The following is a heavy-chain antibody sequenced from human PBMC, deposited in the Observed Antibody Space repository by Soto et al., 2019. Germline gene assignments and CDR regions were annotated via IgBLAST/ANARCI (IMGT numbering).Heavy chain of an antibody. D-gene: IGHD3-10*01. CDR1: GFSFSDYY. CDR2: ISYDGSNK. CDR3: TTHITMVRGVGGMDV. J-gene: IGHJ6*04. V-gene: IGHV3-30*03. Sequence: PGGSLRLSCAASGFSFSDYYMSWIRQAPGKGLEWVAVISYDGSNKYYADSVKGRFTISRDNSKNTLYLQMNSLRAEDTAVYYFTTHITMVRGVGGMDVGGKGPTAPVPP.